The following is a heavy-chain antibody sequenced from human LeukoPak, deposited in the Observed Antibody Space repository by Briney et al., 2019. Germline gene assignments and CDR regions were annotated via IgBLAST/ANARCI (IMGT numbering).Heavy chain of an antibody. D-gene: IGHD1-26*01. CDR2: IRGDGRAT. V-gene: IGHV3-74*03. CDR1: GFIFTDYW. CDR3: ARDQWELLGVPPFDY. J-gene: IGHJ4*02. Sequence: GGSLRLSCAASGFIFTDYWMHWVRQAPGKELVWVARIRGDGRATTYADSVKGRFTISRDNSKNTLYLQMNSLRAEDTAVYYCARDQWELLGVPPFDYWGQGTLVTVSS.